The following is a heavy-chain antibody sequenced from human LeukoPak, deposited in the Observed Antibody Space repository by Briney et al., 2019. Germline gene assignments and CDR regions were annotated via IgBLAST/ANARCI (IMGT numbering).Heavy chain of an antibody. CDR3: AREALPYYYDSRGFDP. CDR2: IYSGGST. D-gene: IGHD3-22*01. V-gene: IGHV3-53*01. Sequence: GGSLRLSCATSGFTVSSNYMSWVRQAPGKGLEWVSVIYSGGSTYYADSVKGRFTISRDNSKNTLYLQMNSLRAEDTAVYYCAREALPYYYDSRGFDPWGQGTLVTVSS. CDR1: GFTVSSNY. J-gene: IGHJ5*02.